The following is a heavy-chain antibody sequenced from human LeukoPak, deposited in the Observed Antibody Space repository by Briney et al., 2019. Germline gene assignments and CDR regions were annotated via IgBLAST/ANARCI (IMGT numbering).Heavy chain of an antibody. J-gene: IGHJ6*03. V-gene: IGHV4-59*01. CDR3: ARTTEAHSWRTRYYDYYMDV. CDR2: IFYSGST. CDR1: GDSISRYY. Sequence: NPSETLSLTCTVSGDSISRYYWSWIRQPPGKGLEWIGYIFYSGSTSYNPSLESRVTISVDTSKNQFSLKLSSVTAADTAVYYCARTTEAHSWRTRYYDYYMDVWGKGTTVTVSS. D-gene: IGHD6-13*01.